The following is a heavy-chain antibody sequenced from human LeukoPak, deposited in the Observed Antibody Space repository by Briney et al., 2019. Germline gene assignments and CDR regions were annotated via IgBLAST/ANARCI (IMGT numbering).Heavy chain of an antibody. CDR2: IYYSGST. J-gene: IGHJ4*02. V-gene: IGHV4-61*01. D-gene: IGHD2-15*01. CDR3: ARDRMGFDY. CDR1: GGSVSSGSYY. Sequence: SETLSLTRTVSGGSVSSGSYYWSWIRQPPGKGLEWIGYIYYSGSTNYNPSLKSRVTISVDTSKNQFSLKLSFVTAADTAVYYCARDRMGFDYWGQGTLVTVSS.